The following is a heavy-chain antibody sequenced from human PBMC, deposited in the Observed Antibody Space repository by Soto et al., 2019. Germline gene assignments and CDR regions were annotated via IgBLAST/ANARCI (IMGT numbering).Heavy chain of an antibody. V-gene: IGHV4-59*08. D-gene: IGHD3-10*01. CDR2: IYYSGST. CDR1: GGSISSYY. J-gene: IGHJ5*02. Sequence: PSETLSLTCTVSGGSISSYYWSWIRQPPGKGLEWIGYIYYSGSTNYNPSLKSRVTISVDTSKNQFSLKLSSVTAADTAVYYCARFSRYGSGSYYKRNWFDPWGQGTLVTVS. CDR3: ARFSRYGSGSYYKRNWFDP.